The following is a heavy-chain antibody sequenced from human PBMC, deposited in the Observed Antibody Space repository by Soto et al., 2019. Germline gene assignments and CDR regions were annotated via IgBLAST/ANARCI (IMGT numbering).Heavy chain of an antibody. D-gene: IGHD1-26*01. CDR2: ISGSGGST. J-gene: IGHJ6*03. V-gene: IGHV3-23*01. CDR1: GFTFSSYA. CDR3: AKDSGESDYYYYMDV. Sequence: GGSLRLSCAASGFTFSSYAMSWVRQAPGKGLEWVSAISGSGGSTYYADSVKGRFTISRDNSKNTLYLQMNSLRAEDTAVYYCAKDSGESDYYYYMDVWGKGTTVTVSS.